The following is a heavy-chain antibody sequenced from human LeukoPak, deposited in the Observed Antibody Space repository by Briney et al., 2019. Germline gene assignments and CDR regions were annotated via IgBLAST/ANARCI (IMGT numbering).Heavy chain of an antibody. J-gene: IGHJ5*02. D-gene: IGHD4-17*01. V-gene: IGHV4-34*01. CDR1: GGSFSGYY. CDR2: INHSGST. CDR3: ARRILTHDYGDYWDT. Sequence: SETLSLTCAVYGGSFSGYYWSWIRQPPGKGLEWIGEINHSGSTNCNPSLKSRVTISVDTSKNQFSLKLSSVTAADTAVYYCARRILTHDYGDYWDTWGQGTLVTVSS.